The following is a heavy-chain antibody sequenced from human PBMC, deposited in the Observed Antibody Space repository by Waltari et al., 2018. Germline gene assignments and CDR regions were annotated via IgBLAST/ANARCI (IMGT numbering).Heavy chain of an antibody. J-gene: IGHJ6*02. CDR3: AKGSGMDV. CDR2: VTATDSP. D-gene: IGHD3-10*01. V-gene: IGHV3-23*01. Sequence: VQVLESGGGLVQPGGSLRLSCVASGFPFISSAMSWVRQTPKKEMEWVATVTATDSPYYADSAMGRFTISRDNSKNSIYLQMSRLSAEDTGVYYCAKGSGMDVWGRGTTVTVSS. CDR1: GFPFISSA.